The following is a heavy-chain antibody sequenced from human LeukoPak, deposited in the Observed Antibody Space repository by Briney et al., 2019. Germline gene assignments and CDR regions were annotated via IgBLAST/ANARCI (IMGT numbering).Heavy chain of an antibody. CDR3: ARADCRSTSCYEFDY. J-gene: IGHJ4*02. CDR2: VRSSGSTI. CDR1: GFTFSDYY. V-gene: IGHV3-11*04. Sequence: GGSLRLSCAASGFTFSDYYMSWIRQAPGKGLEWVSYVRSSGSTIYYADSVKGRFTISRDNAKNSLYLQMNSLRAEDTAVYYCARADCRSTSCYEFDYWGQGTLVTVSS. D-gene: IGHD2-2*01.